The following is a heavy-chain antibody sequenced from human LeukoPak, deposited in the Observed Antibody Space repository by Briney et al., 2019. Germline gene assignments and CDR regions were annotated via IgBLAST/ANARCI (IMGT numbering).Heavy chain of an antibody. CDR3: ASSSWYALDY. Sequence: LSLTCTVSGGSISSYYWSWIRQPPGKGLEWISYISSSGSTMYYADSVKGRFTISRDNAKNSLYLQMNSLRAEDTAIYYCASSSWYALDYWGQGTLVTVSS. V-gene: IGHV3-11*04. CDR2: ISSSGSTM. J-gene: IGHJ4*02. D-gene: IGHD6-13*01. CDR1: GGSISSYY.